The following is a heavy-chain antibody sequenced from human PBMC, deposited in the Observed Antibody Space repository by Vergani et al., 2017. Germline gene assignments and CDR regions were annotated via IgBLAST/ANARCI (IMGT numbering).Heavy chain of an antibody. Sequence: QVQLQQWGAGLLKPSETLSLTCAVYGGSFSGYYCSWIRQTPGKGLEWIGEINQSGSTSYNPSLKIRVTISLDTSKNQFYLKMTSVTAADTAVYYWARGLQVFARGGRFDRWGQGTLVTVSS. CDR3: ARGLQVFARGGRFDR. CDR1: GGSFSGYY. D-gene: IGHD2-21*01. CDR2: INQSGST. J-gene: IGHJ5*02. V-gene: IGHV4-34*01.